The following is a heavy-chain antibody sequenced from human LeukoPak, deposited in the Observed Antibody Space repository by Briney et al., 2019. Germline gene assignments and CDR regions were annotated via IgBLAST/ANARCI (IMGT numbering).Heavy chain of an antibody. Sequence: PGGSLRLSCAASGFTFSSYGMRWVRQAPGKGLEWVAVISYDGSNKYYADSVKGRFTISRDNSKNTLYLQMNSLRAEDTAVYYCAKDGYYGSGSYYRVLGYYYYCMDVWGKGTTVTVSS. D-gene: IGHD3-10*01. CDR3: AKDGYYGSGSYYRVLGYYYYCMDV. J-gene: IGHJ6*03. CDR2: ISYDGSNK. V-gene: IGHV3-30*18. CDR1: GFTFSSYG.